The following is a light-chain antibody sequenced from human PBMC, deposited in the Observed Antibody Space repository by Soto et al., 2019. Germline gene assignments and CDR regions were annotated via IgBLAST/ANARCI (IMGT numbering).Light chain of an antibody. J-gene: IGKJ1*01. CDR3: KQRYSTPRT. Sequence: DIQMTQSPSSLSASVGDRVTITCRASQSISSYLNWYQQKPGKAPKLLIYAASSLQSGVSSRFRRVGSGTEDTLTISSLPPEDFAPDYCKQRYSTPRTCGQGS. CDR2: AAS. CDR1: QSISSY. V-gene: IGKV1-39*01.